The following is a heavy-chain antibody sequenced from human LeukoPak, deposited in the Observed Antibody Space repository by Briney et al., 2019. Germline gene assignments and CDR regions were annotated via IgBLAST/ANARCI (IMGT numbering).Heavy chain of an antibody. D-gene: IGHD3-16*02. CDR3: AKDRSVISY. Sequence: AISGSGGSTYYADSVKGRFTISRDNSKNTLYLQMNSLRAEDTAVYYCAKDRSVISYWGQGTLVTVSS. CDR2: ISGSGGST. V-gene: IGHV3-23*01. J-gene: IGHJ4*02.